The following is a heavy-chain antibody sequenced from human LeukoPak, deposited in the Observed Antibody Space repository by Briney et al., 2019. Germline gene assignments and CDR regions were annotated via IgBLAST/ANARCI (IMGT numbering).Heavy chain of an antibody. J-gene: IGHJ5*01. Sequence: GGSLRLSCAASGLTFSSHGLHWVRQAPGKGLEWVTFISLDGTKKSYADSVKGRFTFSRDDSKNTLYLEMNSLRAEDTAVYYCARDRAVSWFDSWGLGTLVTVSS. D-gene: IGHD3-10*01. CDR2: ISLDGTKK. CDR1: GLTFSSHG. V-gene: IGHV3-33*05. CDR3: ARDRAVSWFDS.